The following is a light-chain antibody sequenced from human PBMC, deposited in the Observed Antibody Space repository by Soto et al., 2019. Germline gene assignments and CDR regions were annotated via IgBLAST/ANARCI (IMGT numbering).Light chain of an antibody. Sequence: QSALTQPRSVSGSPGQSVTISCTGTSSDVGSYNRVSWYQQHPGKAPKVMIYDVSQRPSGVPDRFSGSKSGNTASLTISGLQAEDEADYYCCSYAGSYTIYVFGTGTQLTVL. CDR1: SSDVGSYNR. J-gene: IGLJ1*01. CDR2: DVS. V-gene: IGLV2-11*01. CDR3: CSYAGSYTIYV.